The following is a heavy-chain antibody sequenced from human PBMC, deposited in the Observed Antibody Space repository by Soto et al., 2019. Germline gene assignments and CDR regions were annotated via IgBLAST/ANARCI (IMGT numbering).Heavy chain of an antibody. Sequence: SETLSLTCTVSGGSISSSSYYWGWIRQPPGKGLEWIGSIYYSGSTYYNPSLKSRVTISVDTSKNQFSLKLSSVTAADTAVYYCARHPYIILGATHRWGDWFDPWGQGTLVTVFS. CDR3: ARHPYIILGATHRWGDWFDP. J-gene: IGHJ5*02. V-gene: IGHV4-39*01. CDR2: IYYSGST. D-gene: IGHD1-26*01. CDR1: GGSISSSSYY.